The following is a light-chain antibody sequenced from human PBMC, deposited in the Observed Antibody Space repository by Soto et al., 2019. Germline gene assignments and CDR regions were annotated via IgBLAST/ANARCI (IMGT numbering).Light chain of an antibody. CDR1: QSVTSN. Sequence: EIVMTQSPATLSVSPGERVTLSCRASQSVTSNLAWYQQKAGQAPRLLIYGASTRATGIPARFSGSGSGIEFTLTISSLQSEDFAVYYCHQYNDWPPRSFGQGTKLQI. J-gene: IGKJ2*03. CDR3: HQYNDWPPRS. CDR2: GAS. V-gene: IGKV3-15*01.